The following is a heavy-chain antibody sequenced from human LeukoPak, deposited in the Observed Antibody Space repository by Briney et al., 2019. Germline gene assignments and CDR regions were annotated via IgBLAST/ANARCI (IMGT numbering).Heavy chain of an antibody. Sequence: GGSLRLSCAASGFTFRTYSMNWVRQTPGEGMEWVSSISSSSTNIYYADSVKGRFTISRDNAKDSLFLQMNSLRAEDTAVYYCARGGTTMVTHYVYWGQGTLVTVSS. CDR1: GFTFRTYS. CDR2: ISSSSTNI. D-gene: IGHD4-23*01. CDR3: ARGGTTMVTHYVY. V-gene: IGHV3-21*01. J-gene: IGHJ4*02.